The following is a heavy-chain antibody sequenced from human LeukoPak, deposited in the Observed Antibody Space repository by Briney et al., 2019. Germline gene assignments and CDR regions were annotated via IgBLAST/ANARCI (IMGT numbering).Heavy chain of an antibody. CDR1: GFTFSHYW. V-gene: IGHV3-7*01. Sequence: GGSLRLSCAASGFTFSHYWMAWVRQAPGKGLEWVAIIRPDANDGSYVDSVKGRFTISRDNAKNSLYLQLNSLRAEDTAVYFCARADWGSIDYWGQGALVTVST. D-gene: IGHD7-27*01. J-gene: IGHJ4*02. CDR2: IRPDANDG. CDR3: ARADWGSIDY.